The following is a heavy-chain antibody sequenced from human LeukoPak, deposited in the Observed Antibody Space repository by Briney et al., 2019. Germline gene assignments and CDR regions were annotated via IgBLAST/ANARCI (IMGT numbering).Heavy chain of an antibody. CDR2: IYYSGST. Sequence: SETLSLTCTVSGGSISSYYWSWIRQPPGKGLEWIGYIYYSGSTNYNPSLKSRVTISVDTSKNQFSLKLSSVTAADTAVYYCATYSREGLVYWGQGTLVTVSS. CDR1: GGSISSYY. CDR3: ATYSREGLVY. J-gene: IGHJ4*02. D-gene: IGHD6-13*01. V-gene: IGHV4-59*01.